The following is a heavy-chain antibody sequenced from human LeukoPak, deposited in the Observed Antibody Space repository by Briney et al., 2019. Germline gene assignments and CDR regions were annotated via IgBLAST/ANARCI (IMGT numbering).Heavy chain of an antibody. V-gene: IGHV4-34*01. J-gene: IGHJ6*02. Sequence: SETLSLTCAVYGGSFSGYYWSWIRQPPGKGLERIGEINHSGSTNYNPSLKSRVTISVDTSKNQFSLKLSSVTAADTAVYYCARARGYCSSTSCYGCCYYYYYGMDVWGQGTTVTVSS. CDR2: INHSGST. D-gene: IGHD2-2*01. CDR1: GGSFSGYY. CDR3: ARARGYCSSTSCYGCCYYYYYGMDV.